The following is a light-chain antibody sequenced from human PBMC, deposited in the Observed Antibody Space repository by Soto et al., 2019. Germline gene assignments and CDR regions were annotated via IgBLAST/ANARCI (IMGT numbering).Light chain of an antibody. Sequence: LMTECPATLSVSPGERATLSCRASQSVSNNLAWYQQKPGQAPRLLIYDASTRATGIPARFSGSGSGTEFTLTISGLQSEDFAVYYCQQYNNWPPWTFGQGTKVEIK. CDR1: QSVSNN. V-gene: IGKV3-15*01. CDR2: DAS. J-gene: IGKJ1*01. CDR3: QQYNNWPPWT.